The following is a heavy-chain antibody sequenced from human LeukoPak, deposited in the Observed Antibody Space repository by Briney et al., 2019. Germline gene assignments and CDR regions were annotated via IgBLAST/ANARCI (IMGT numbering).Heavy chain of an antibody. CDR3: LTILEATIDAFDI. Sequence: PGGSLRLSCVASGFTFRKYWLHWVRQAPGKGLEWVSRINPDDESTSYADSVRGRFTISRDNAKNTLYLQMNSLRAEDTAVYYCLTILEATIDAFDIWGQGTMVTVSS. V-gene: IGHV3-74*01. CDR2: INPDDEST. D-gene: IGHD1-26*01. CDR1: GFTFRKYW. J-gene: IGHJ3*02.